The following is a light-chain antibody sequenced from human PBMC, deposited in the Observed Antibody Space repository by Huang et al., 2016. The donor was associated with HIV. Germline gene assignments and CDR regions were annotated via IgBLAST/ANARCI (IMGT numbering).Light chain of an antibody. CDR1: ESISSW. V-gene: IGKV1-5*03. Sequence: DIQMTQSPSTLSASVGDRVTITCRASESISSWLAGYQQKPGKAPKLLIYKASSLQSGVPSRFRGSGSGTEVTLTISSLQPDDSATYYCQQYNSYSTFGQGTKLQIK. CDR2: KAS. J-gene: IGKJ2*01. CDR3: QQYNSYST.